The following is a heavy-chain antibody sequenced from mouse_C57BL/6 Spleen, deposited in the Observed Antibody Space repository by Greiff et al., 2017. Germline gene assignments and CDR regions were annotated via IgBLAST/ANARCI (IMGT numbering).Heavy chain of an antibody. CDR3: ARGAGYYFYWYFDV. V-gene: IGHV5-4*03. J-gene: IGHJ1*03. Sequence: EVKLVESGGGLVKPGGSLKLSCAASGFTFSSYAMSWVRQTPEKRLEWVATISDGGSYTYYPDNVKGRFTISRDNAKNNLYLQMSHLKSEDTAMYYGARGAGYYFYWYFDVWGTGTTVTVSS. CDR1: GFTFSSYA. D-gene: IGHD2-3*01. CDR2: ISDGGSYT.